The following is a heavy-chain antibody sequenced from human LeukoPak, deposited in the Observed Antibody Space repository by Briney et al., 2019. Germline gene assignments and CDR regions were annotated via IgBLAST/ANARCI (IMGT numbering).Heavy chain of an antibody. Sequence: GGSLRLSCAASGFTVSNNYLHWVRQAPGKGLEWVSTISAGGHNTYYADSVRGRFTLSRDNSKNTLYMQMNSLRAEDTAVYYCARENDYGDFANYWGQGTLVTVSS. J-gene: IGHJ4*02. CDR3: ARENDYGDFANY. D-gene: IGHD4-17*01. CDR2: ISAGGHNT. V-gene: IGHV3-23*01. CDR1: GFTVSNNY.